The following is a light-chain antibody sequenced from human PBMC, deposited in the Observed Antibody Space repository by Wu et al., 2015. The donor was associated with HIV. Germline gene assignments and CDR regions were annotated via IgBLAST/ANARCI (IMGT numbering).Light chain of an antibody. J-gene: IGKJ2*01. V-gene: IGKV3-20*01. CDR2: GAS. CDR1: QSVSSSY. CDR3: QQYGSSPYT. Sequence: EIVLTQSPGTLSLSPGERATLSCRASQSVSSSYLAWYQQKPGQAPRLLIYGASSRATGIPDRFSGSGSGTDFTLTISRLEPENFVVYYCQQYGSSPYTFGQGTNWRSN.